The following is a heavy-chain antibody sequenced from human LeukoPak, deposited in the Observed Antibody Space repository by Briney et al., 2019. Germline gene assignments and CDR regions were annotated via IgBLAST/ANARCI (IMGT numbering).Heavy chain of an antibody. CDR2: IWYDGSNQ. J-gene: IGHJ4*02. D-gene: IGHD6-19*01. Sequence: GGSLRLSCAASGFTFSRYGMHWVRQAPGKGLEWVAIIWYDGSNQYYADSVKGRFTISKDNSKNTLYLQMNSLRVEDAAIYYCARDKGASGWYGDYWGQGTLVTVSS. CDR3: ARDKGASGWYGDY. CDR1: GFTFSRYG. V-gene: IGHV3-33*01.